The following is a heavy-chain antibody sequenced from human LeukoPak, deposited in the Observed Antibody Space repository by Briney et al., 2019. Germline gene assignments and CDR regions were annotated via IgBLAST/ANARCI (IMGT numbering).Heavy chain of an antibody. CDR1: GGSISGSSYY. D-gene: IGHD1-26*01. V-gene: IGHV4-39*07. J-gene: IGHJ3*02. CDR2: IYHSGST. Sequence: SETLSLTCTVSGGSISGSSYYWGWIRQSPGKGVEWIGSIYHSGSTYYNPSLKSRVTISVDTSKNQFSLKLSSVTAADTAVYYCASSYSGSHRAFDIWGQGTMVTVSS. CDR3: ASSYSGSHRAFDI.